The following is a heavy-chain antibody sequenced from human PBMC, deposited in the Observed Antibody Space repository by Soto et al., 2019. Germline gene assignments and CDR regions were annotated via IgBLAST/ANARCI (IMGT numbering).Heavy chain of an antibody. CDR3: ARVSEPQETYYYDSSLAY. V-gene: IGHV3-30-3*01. CDR1: GFTFSSYA. Sequence: PGGSLRLSCAASGFTFSSYAMHWVRQAPGKGLEWVAVISYDGSNKYYADSVKGRFTISRDNSKNTLYLQMNSLRAEDTAVYYCARVSEPQETYYYDSSLAYWGQGTLVTVSS. D-gene: IGHD3-22*01. J-gene: IGHJ4*02. CDR2: ISYDGSNK.